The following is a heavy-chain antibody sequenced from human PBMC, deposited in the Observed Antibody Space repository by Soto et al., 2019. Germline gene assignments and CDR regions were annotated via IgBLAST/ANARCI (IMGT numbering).Heavy chain of an antibody. CDR2: IYYSGST. CDR3: ARVHGGGGAMVHNY. Sequence: QVQLQESGPGLVKPSQTLSLTCTVSGGSISSGDYYWSWIRQPPGKGLEWIGYIYYSGSTYYNPSLKRRVTISVDPSKNQFSLKLSSVTAADTAVYYCARVHGGGGAMVHNYWGQGTLVTVSS. J-gene: IGHJ4*02. V-gene: IGHV4-30-4*01. D-gene: IGHD5-18*01. CDR1: GGSISSGDYY.